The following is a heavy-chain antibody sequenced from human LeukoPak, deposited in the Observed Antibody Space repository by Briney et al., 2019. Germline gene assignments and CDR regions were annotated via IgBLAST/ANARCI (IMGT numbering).Heavy chain of an antibody. J-gene: IGHJ3*02. D-gene: IGHD3-10*02. V-gene: IGHV1-69*05. CDR1: GGTFSSYA. CDR2: IIPIFGTA. CDR3: ASTYYYVGGDAFDI. Sequence: SVKVSCKASGGTFSSYAISWVRQAPGQGLEWMGRIIPIFGTANYAQKFQGRVTITTDESTSTAYMELSSLRSEDTAVYYCASTYYYVGGDAFDIWGQRTMVTVSS.